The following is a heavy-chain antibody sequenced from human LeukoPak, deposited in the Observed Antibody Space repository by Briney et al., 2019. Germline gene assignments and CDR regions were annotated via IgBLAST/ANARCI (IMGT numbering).Heavy chain of an antibody. CDR3: ARVDTTVLYYGMDV. CDR2: IYTSGST. CDR1: GGSISSYY. V-gene: IGHV4-4*07. J-gene: IGHJ6*02. D-gene: IGHD1-1*01. Sequence: SETLSLTCTVSGGSISSYYWSWIRQPAGKGLQWIGRIYTSGSTNYNPSLKSRVTMSVDTSKNQFSLKLSSVTAADTAVYYCARVDTTVLYYGMDVWGQGTTVTVSS.